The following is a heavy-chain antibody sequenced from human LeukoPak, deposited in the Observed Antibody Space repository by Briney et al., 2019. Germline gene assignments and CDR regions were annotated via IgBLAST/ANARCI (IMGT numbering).Heavy chain of an antibody. CDR3: ARGGSGNYYDC. CDR1: GYTFTSHG. Sequence: ASVKVSCKASGYTFTSHGITWVRQDPGLGFEWMGWISAYNGDTKYPETSQVRVTLTTDTSTNTVYMELRNLKSDDTAVYYCARGGSGNYYDCWGQGTLITVSS. D-gene: IGHD3-10*01. J-gene: IGHJ4*02. V-gene: IGHV1-18*01. CDR2: ISAYNGDT.